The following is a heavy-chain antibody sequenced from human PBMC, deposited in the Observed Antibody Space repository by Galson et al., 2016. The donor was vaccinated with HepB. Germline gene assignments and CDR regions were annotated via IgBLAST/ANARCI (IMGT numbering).Heavy chain of an antibody. Sequence: ETLSLTCAVYGGSFSGYYWSWIRQPPGKGLEWIGEINHSGSTNYNPSLKSRVTISVDTSKNQFSLKQSSVTAADTAVYYCARGDNPDYGDYASAYYYMDVWAKGPRSPSP. V-gene: IGHV4-34*01. CDR3: ARGDNPDYGDYASAYYYMDV. CDR2: INHSGST. D-gene: IGHD4-17*01. CDR1: GGSFSGYY. J-gene: IGHJ6*03.